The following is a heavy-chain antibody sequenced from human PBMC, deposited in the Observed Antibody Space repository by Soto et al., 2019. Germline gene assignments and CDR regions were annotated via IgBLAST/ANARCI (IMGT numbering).Heavy chain of an antibody. V-gene: IGHV3-23*01. D-gene: IGHD4-17*01. CDR3: YKFWERTVTTRNYFYVMDV. CDR2: ISGSGGST. J-gene: IGHJ6*02. CDR1: GFTFSSYA. Sequence: EVQLLESGGGLVQPGGSLRLSCTASGFTFSSYAMSWVRQAPGKWLEWVSTISGSGGSTYYADSVKGRFTISIDNSKNTLYLQMNSLRAEDTSVYYGYKFWERTVTTRNYFYVMDVWGQETTVTVSS.